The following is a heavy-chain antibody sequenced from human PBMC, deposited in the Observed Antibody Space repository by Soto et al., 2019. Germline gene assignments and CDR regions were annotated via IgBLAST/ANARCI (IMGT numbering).Heavy chain of an antibody. CDR3: AREPIVVVVAAGYFDY. J-gene: IGHJ4*02. Sequence: SCKASGYTFTSYYMHWVRQAPGQGLEWMGIINPSGGSTSYAQKFQGRVTMTRDTSTSTVYMELSSLRSEDTAVYYCAREPIVVVVAAGYFDYWGQGTLVTVSS. CDR1: GYTFTSYY. V-gene: IGHV1-46*01. CDR2: INPSGGST. D-gene: IGHD2-15*01.